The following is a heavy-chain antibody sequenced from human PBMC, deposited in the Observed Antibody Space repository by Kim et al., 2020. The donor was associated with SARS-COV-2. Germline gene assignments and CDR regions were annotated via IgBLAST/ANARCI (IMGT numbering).Heavy chain of an antibody. CDR3: MRYPGTY. CDR1: GFIISTYW. CDR2: IKEDGSEA. J-gene: IGHJ4*02. D-gene: IGHD3-10*01. V-gene: IGHV3-7*01. Sequence: GGSLRLSCVASGFIISTYWMTWVRQAPGKGLEWVGNIKEDGSEAYYADSVQGRFTIISDNAKNSLYLQMNSQSAEDTAAYYCMRYPGTYWGQGTLVIVSS.